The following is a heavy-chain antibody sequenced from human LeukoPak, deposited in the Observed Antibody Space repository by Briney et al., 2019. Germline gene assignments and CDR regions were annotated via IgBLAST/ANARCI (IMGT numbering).Heavy chain of an antibody. D-gene: IGHD5-12*01. CDR2: FYTSGST. Sequence: SVTLSLTCTVSSGPISHYHWSWLRQPPGKGLEWIGYFYTSGSTNYNPSLKRRVTKSVDTSKNQFSLKLTSVTAADTALYYCAKHGSADEPAVFWGQGTLVSFSS. CDR1: SGPISHYH. J-gene: IGHJ4*02. CDR3: AKHGSADEPAVF. V-gene: IGHV4-4*09.